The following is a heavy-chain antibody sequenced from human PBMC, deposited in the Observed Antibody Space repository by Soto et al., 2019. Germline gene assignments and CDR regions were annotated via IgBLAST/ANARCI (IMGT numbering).Heavy chain of an antibody. Sequence: ASVKVSCKASGYTFTSYAMHWVRQAPGQRLEWMGWINAGNGNTKYSQKFQGRVTITRDTSASTAYMELSSLRSEDTAVYYCAGTPGRVGWFDPWGQGTLVTVSS. D-gene: IGHD2-15*01. J-gene: IGHJ5*02. CDR3: AGTPGRVGWFDP. V-gene: IGHV1-3*01. CDR2: INAGNGNT. CDR1: GYTFTSYA.